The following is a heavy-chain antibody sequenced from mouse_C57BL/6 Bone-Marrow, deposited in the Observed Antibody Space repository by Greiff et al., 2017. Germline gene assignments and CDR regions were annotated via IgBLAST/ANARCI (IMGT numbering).Heavy chain of an antibody. CDR1: GYTFTSYG. J-gene: IGHJ1*03. CDR3: ANGRYFDV. Sequence: VQLVESGAELARPGASVKLSCKASGYTFTSYGISWVKQRTGQGLEWIGEIYPRSGNTYYNEKFKGKGTLTADKSSSTAYMELRSLTSEDSAVYFCANGRYFDVWGTGTTLTVSS. CDR2: IYPRSGNT. D-gene: IGHD1-1*02. V-gene: IGHV1-81*01.